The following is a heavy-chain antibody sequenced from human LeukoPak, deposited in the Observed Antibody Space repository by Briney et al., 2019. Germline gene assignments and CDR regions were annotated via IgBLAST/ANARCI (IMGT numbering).Heavy chain of an antibody. CDR2: IWYDASNT. J-gene: IGHJ4*02. Sequence: PGKSLRLSCAASGFTFSHYGMPWVRQAPGKGLEWVAVIWYDASNTYYADSVKGRFTIPKDNPKNTLFLHLESRRDDDSAVCYCVGDDHNVRDLMWGQGALVTV. D-gene: IGHD2-8*01. V-gene: IGHV3-33*01. CDR1: GFTFSHYG. CDR3: VGDDHNVRDLM.